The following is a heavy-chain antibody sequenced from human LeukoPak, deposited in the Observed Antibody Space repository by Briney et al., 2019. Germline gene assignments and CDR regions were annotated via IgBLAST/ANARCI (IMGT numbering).Heavy chain of an antibody. V-gene: IGHV3-23*01. D-gene: IGHD2-21*02. Sequence: GGTLRLSCAASGFTFSSYGMSWVRQAPGKGLEWVSLIHKSDGSTYYADSVKGRFTISRDSSKHTLYLQMNSLRAEDTAVYYCAKDRAYCGGDCYPEYFQHWGQGTLVTVSS. CDR1: GFTFSSYG. CDR3: AKDRAYCGGDCYPEYFQH. J-gene: IGHJ1*01. CDR2: IHKSDGST.